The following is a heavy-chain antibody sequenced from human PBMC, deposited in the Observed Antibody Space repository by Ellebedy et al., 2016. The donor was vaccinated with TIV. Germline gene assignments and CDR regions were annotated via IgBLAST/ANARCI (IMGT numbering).Heavy chain of an antibody. J-gene: IGHJ1*01. D-gene: IGHD3-10*01. CDR2: IGVGSGSDK. CDR3: AREGAYASGHVED. Sequence: GESLKISCAASGFTFSNYEMNWVRQAPGKGLEWVAYIGVGSGSDKYYADSVKGRFTISRDNAENSLYLQMTSLRVEDTAVYFCAREGAYASGHVEDWGQGTLVTVS. V-gene: IGHV3-48*03. CDR1: GFTFSNYE.